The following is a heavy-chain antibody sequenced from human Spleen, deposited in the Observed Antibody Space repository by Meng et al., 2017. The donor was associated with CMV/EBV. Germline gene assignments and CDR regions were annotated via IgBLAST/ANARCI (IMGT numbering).Heavy chain of an antibody. CDR1: GFTFSSFA. CDR3: ARGDEYSSSCGDY. Sequence: GESLKISCTASGFTFSSFAMSWVRQTPGKGLEWVSSISSSSYIYYADSVKGRFTISRDNAKNSLYLQMNSLRAEDTAVYYCARGDEYSSSCGDYWGQGTLVTVSS. CDR2: ISSSSYI. D-gene: IGHD6-6*01. J-gene: IGHJ4*02. V-gene: IGHV3-21*01.